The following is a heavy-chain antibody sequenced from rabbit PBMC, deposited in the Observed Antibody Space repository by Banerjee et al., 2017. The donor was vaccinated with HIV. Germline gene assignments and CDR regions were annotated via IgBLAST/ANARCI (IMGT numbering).Heavy chain of an antibody. D-gene: IGHD4-1*01. Sequence: QEQLVESGGGLVQPGGSLKLSCKASGFSLSSYAMNWVRQAPGKGLEWIGYIDPVFGRTYYATWVNGRFTISSHNAQNTLYLQLNSLTAADTATYFCARDVVVAGGGYGLWGQGTLVTVS. CDR2: IDPVFGRT. CDR1: GFSLSSYA. V-gene: IGHV1S47*01. J-gene: IGHJ3*01. CDR3: ARDVVVAGGGYGL.